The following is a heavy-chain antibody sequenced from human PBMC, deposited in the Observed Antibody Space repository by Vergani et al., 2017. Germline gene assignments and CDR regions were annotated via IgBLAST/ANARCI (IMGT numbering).Heavy chain of an antibody. D-gene: IGHD6-13*01. J-gene: IGHJ4*02. CDR1: GFTFSSYA. V-gene: IGHV3-23*01. CDR3: AKGRTPGSIAAAVDY. CDR2: ISGSGGST. Sequence: EVQLLESGGGLVQPGGSLRLSCAASGFTFSSYAMSWVRQAPGKGLEWVSAISGSGGSTYYADSVKGRFTISRDNSKNTLSLQMNSLRAEDTAVYYCAKGRTPGSIAAAVDYWGQGTLVTVSS.